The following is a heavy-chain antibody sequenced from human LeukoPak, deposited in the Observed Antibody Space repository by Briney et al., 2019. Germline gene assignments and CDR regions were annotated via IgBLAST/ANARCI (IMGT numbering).Heavy chain of an antibody. Sequence: PGGSLRLSCVASGITFSSYAMSWVRQAPGKGLEWVSAINGGADSTYYADSVKGRFTISRDKSKNTLFLQMNSLRVEDTAVYYCAKWGAQSGNYRVVDCWGRGTLVTVSS. CDR1: GITFSSYA. CDR2: INGGADST. J-gene: IGHJ4*02. CDR3: AKWGAQSGNYRVVDC. V-gene: IGHV3-23*01. D-gene: IGHD3-10*01.